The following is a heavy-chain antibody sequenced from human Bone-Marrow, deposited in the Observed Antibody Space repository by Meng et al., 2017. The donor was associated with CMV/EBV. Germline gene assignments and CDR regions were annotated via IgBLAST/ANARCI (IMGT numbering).Heavy chain of an antibody. V-gene: IGHV5-51*01. J-gene: IGHJ4*02. CDR1: GYSFTSYW. D-gene: IGHD6-19*01. Sequence: GGSLRLSCKGSGYSFTSYWIGWVRQMPGKGLEWMGIIYPGDSDTRYSPSFQGQVTISADKSISTAYLQWSSLKASDTAMYYCARGSRGVAVAEHYWGQGTLVTVSS. CDR2: IYPGDSDT. CDR3: ARGSRGVAVAEHY.